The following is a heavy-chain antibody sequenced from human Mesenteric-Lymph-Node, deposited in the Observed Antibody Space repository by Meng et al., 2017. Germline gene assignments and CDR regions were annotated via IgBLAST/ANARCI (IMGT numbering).Heavy chain of an antibody. J-gene: IGHJ4*02. CDR2: IYWNDDK. Sequence: SGSTLVKPTQTLTLTCTFSGFSLSTSGGGGGWSRQPPGKALEWLALIYWNDDKRYSPALKSRLTITKDTSKNQVVLTMTNMDPVDTATYYCAHRRAIAAAGTSDYWGQGTLVTVSS. CDR1: GFSLSTSGGG. CDR3: AHRRAIAAAGTSDY. D-gene: IGHD6-13*01. V-gene: IGHV2-5*01.